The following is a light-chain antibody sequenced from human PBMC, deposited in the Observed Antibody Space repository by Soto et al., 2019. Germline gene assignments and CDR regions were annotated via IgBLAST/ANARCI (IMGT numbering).Light chain of an antibody. Sequence: NFMLTQPHSVSESPGKTVTISCTRSSGNIVSNYVQWYQQRPGSTPTTVIYEDNQRPSGVPDRFSGSIDSYSNSASLTISGLNTEDEAYYYCQSYDSSNPHVVFGGGTKLTVL. J-gene: IGLJ2*01. V-gene: IGLV6-57*04. CDR2: EDN. CDR1: SGNIVSNY. CDR3: QSYDSSNPHVV.